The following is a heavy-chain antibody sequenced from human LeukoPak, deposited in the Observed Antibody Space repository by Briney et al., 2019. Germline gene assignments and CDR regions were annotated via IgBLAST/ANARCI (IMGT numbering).Heavy chain of an antibody. CDR1: GFTFSSYG. CDR2: ISGSGGST. CDR3: AKDGWMAKRDRDYYRYYMDV. J-gene: IGHJ6*03. Sequence: PGGSLRLSCAASGFTFSSYGMSWVRKAPGKGLEWVSAISGSGGSTYYADAVKGRFTVSRDNSKNTLYLQMNSLRAEDTAVYYCAKDGWMAKRDRDYYRYYMDVWGKGTTATISS. V-gene: IGHV3-23*01. D-gene: IGHD5-24*01.